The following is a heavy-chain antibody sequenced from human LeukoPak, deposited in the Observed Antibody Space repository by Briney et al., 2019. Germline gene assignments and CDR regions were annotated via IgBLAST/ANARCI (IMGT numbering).Heavy chain of an antibody. Sequence: ASETVSYKASGGTFSSYAISWVRQAPGQGLEWMGRIIPSLGIANYAQQFQGRVTITADKSTSTAYMELSSLRSEDTAVYYCARVYCGGDCYSTEPYYYYYGMYVWGQGTTVTASS. CDR3: ARVYCGGDCYSTEPYYYYYGMYV. V-gene: IGHV1-69*04. J-gene: IGHJ6*02. CDR2: IIPSLGIA. CDR1: GGTFSSYA. D-gene: IGHD2-21*02.